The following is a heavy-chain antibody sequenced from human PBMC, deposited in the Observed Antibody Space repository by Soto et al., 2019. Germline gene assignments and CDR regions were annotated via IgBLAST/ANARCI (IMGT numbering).Heavy chain of an antibody. V-gene: IGHV4-39*01. CDR3: ATSQKGYNWNYFDH. CDR1: GGSISCSYYY. Sequence: PSETRSLTWAVSGGSISCSYYYWVWLRQSPGKGPEWIGSVFYSGFTSYNPSLESRVSVSVDTSKNQFSLKVSGVSAADTAVYYCATSQKGYNWNYFDHWGQGALVTVSS. D-gene: IGHD1-20*01. J-gene: IGHJ4*02. CDR2: VFYSGFT.